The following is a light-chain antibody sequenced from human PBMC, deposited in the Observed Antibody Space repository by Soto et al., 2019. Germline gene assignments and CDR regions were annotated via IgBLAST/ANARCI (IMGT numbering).Light chain of an antibody. CDR2: EGS. Sequence: QSALTQPASVSGSPGQSITISCTGTSSDVGSYNLVSWYQQHPGKAPKLMIYEGSKRPSGVSNRFSGSKSGNTASLTTSGLQAEDEVDYYCCSYAGSSTPVVFGGGTKLTVL. J-gene: IGLJ2*01. CDR3: CSYAGSSTPVV. V-gene: IGLV2-23*01. CDR1: SSDVGSYNL.